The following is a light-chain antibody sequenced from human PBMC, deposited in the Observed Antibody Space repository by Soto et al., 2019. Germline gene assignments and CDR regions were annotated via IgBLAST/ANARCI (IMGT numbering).Light chain of an antibody. J-gene: IGLJ2*01. V-gene: IGLV1-40*01. CDR2: DNT. CDR1: SSNIGAGYD. Sequence: QSVLTQPPSVSGAPGQRVTMSCTGSSSNIGAGYDVHWYQQLPGTAPKLLIYDNTNRPSGVPDRFSGSKSGTSASLAITGLQAEDEADYYCQSYDSSLSGAVFGGGTKVTVL. CDR3: QSYDSSLSGAV.